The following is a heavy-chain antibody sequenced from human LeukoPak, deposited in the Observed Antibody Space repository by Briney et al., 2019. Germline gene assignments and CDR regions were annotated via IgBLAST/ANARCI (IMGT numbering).Heavy chain of an antibody. J-gene: IGHJ4*02. Sequence: GGSLRLSCAASGFTFSGYWMHWVRHAPGKGLVWVSVINGDGSRTIYADSVKGPFTISRDNAKNTLYLQMASLRAEDTAVYYCSGGNYFDYWGQGALVTVSS. CDR3: SGGNYFDY. CDR2: INGDGSRT. CDR1: GFTFSGYW. V-gene: IGHV3-74*01.